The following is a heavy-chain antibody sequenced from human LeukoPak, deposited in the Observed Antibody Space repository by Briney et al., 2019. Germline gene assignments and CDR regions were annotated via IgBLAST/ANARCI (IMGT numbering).Heavy chain of an antibody. CDR1: GYTFTNYY. CDR3: AKVASTTRRHDAFDI. J-gene: IGHJ3*02. Sequence: ASVKVSCKASGYTFTNYYIHWVRQAPGQGLEWMGWINPNSGGTNYAQKFQGRVTMTRDMSISTAYMELSRLRSDDTAVYYCAKVASTTRRHDAFDIWGQGTLVTVSS. D-gene: IGHD1-1*01. CDR2: INPNSGGT. V-gene: IGHV1-2*02.